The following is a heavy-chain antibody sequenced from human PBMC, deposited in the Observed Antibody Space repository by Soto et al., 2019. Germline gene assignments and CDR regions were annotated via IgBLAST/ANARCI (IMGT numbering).Heavy chain of an antibody. V-gene: IGHV3-33*01. Sequence: QVQLVESGGGVVQPGRSLRLSCAASGFTFSSYGMHWVRQAPGKGLEWVAVIWYDGSNKYYADSVKGRFTISRDNSKNTLYLQMNGLRAEDTAVYYCAREGRYSSGCQPFDYWGQGTLVTVSS. CDR2: IWYDGSNK. CDR1: GFTFSSYG. J-gene: IGHJ4*02. D-gene: IGHD6-19*01. CDR3: AREGRYSSGCQPFDY.